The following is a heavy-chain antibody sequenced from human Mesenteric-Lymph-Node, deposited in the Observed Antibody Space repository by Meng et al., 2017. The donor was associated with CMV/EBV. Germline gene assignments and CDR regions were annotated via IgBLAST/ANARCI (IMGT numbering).Heavy chain of an antibody. V-gene: IGHV3-21*01. Sequence: CVASGFSFSSFSMNWVRQAPGKGLEWVSSITTTSTYIYYADSVKGRFTISRDNSKNSLYLQMHSLRVEDTAVYSCARAQTGTPPFDLWGQGTMVTVSS. J-gene: IGHJ3*01. CDR1: GFSFSSFS. D-gene: IGHD1-1*01. CDR2: ITTTSTYI. CDR3: ARAQTGTPPFDL.